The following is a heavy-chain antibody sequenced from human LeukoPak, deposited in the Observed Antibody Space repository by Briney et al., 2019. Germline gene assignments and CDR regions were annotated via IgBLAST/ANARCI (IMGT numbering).Heavy chain of an antibody. CDR2: ISSSSSYI. Sequence: NPGGSLRLSCAASGFTFSSYSMNWVRQAPGKGLEWVSSISSSSSYIYYADSVKGRFTISRDNAKNSLYLQMNSLRAEDTAVYYCASARPAWFGGVILAIDYWGQGTLVTVSS. CDR1: GFTFSSYS. D-gene: IGHD3-16*01. J-gene: IGHJ4*02. V-gene: IGHV3-21*01. CDR3: ASARPAWFGGVILAIDY.